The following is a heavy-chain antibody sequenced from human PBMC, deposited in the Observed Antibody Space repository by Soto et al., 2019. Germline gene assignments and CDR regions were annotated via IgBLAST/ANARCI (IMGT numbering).Heavy chain of an antibody. CDR3: ASDSSMIVVFLCGNGMDV. D-gene: IGHD3-22*01. CDR2: ISPIFGTA. J-gene: IGHJ6*02. Sequence: SVKVSCKASGGTFSSYAISWVLQAPGQGLEWMGGISPIFGTANYAQKFQGRVTITADESTSTAYMELSSLRSEDTAVYYCASDSSMIVVFLCGNGMDVWCQGTTVTVSS. V-gene: IGHV1-69*13. CDR1: GGTFSSYA.